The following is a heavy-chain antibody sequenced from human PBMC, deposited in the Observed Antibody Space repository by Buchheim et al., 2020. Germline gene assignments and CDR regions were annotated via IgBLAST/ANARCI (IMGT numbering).Heavy chain of an antibody. CDR3: ARGAYAEGFDY. CDR2: IYYSGST. CDR1: GGSISSYY. V-gene: IGHV4-59*01. D-gene: IGHD2-2*01. Sequence: QVQLQESGPGLVKPSETLSLTCTVSGGSISSYYWSWIRQPPGKGLEWIGYIYYSGSTNYNPSLKSRVTISVDTSKNQFSLKLSSVTAADTAVYYCARGAYAEGFDYGGQGTL. J-gene: IGHJ4*02.